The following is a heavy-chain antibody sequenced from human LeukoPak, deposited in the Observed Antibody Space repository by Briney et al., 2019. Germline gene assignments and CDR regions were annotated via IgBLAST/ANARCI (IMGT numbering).Heavy chain of an antibody. J-gene: IGHJ4*02. CDR2: IIPIFGTA. Sequence: SVKVSCKASGGTFISYAISWVRQAPGQGLEWMGGIIPIFGTANYAQKFQGRVTITADESTSTAYMELSSLRSEDTAVYYCASPKPYYDILTGLDYWGQGTLVTVSS. D-gene: IGHD3-9*01. CDR3: ASPKPYYDILTGLDY. V-gene: IGHV1-69*13. CDR1: GGTFISYA.